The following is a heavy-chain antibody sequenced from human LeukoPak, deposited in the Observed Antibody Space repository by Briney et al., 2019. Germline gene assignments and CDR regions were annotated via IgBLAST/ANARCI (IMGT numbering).Heavy chain of an antibody. CDR2: ISGSGGST. V-gene: IGHV3-23*01. J-gene: IGHJ4*02. CDR3: AKDGTYSSSSFDY. Sequence: GGSLRLSCTASGFTFSGYSMNWIRQAPGKGLEWVSAISGSGGSTYYADSVKGRFTISRDNSKNTLYLQMNSLRAEDTAVYYCAKDGTYSSSSFDYWGQGTLVTVSS. CDR1: GFTFSGYS. D-gene: IGHD6-6*01.